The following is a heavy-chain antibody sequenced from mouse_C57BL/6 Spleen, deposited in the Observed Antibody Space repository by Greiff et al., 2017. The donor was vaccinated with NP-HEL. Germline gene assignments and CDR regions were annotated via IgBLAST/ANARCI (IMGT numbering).Heavy chain of an antibody. J-gene: IGHJ1*03. CDR2: ISSGSSTI. Sequence: EVHLVESGGGLVKPGGSLKLSCAASGFTFSDYGMHWVRQAPEKGLEWVAYISSGSSTIYYADTVKGRFTISRDNAKNTLFLQMTSLRSEDTAMYYCARYYYGTPDVWGTGTTVTVSS. CDR3: ARYYYGTPDV. D-gene: IGHD1-1*01. V-gene: IGHV5-17*01. CDR1: GFTFSDYG.